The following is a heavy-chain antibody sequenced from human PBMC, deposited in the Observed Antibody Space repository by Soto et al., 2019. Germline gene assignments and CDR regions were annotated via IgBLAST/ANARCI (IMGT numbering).Heavy chain of an antibody. CDR1: GYTFTSYG. V-gene: IGHV1-18*01. J-gene: IGHJ5*02. D-gene: IGHD6-6*01. CDR3: ARSQIAARRGDRWFDP. CDR2: ISAYNGNT. Sequence: ASVKVSCKASGYTFTSYGISWVRQAPGQGLEWMGWISAYNGNTNYAQKLQGRVTMTTDTSTSTAYMELRSLRSDDTAVYYCARSQIAARRGDRWFDPWGQGTLVTVSS.